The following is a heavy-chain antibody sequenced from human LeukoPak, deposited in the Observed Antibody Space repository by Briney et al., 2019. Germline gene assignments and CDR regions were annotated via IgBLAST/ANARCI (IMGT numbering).Heavy chain of an antibody. J-gene: IGHJ5*02. D-gene: IGHD3-10*01. CDR3: ARGGSGSYFSWLDP. CDR1: GYTFTGYY. Sequence: ASVKVSCKASGYTFTGYYIHWVRQAPRQGLECMGWINPNSGGTNYAQKFQGRVTMTRDTSISTAYMELSRLRSDDTAVYYCARGGSGSYFSWLDPWGKGTLVTVSS. CDR2: INPNSGGT. V-gene: IGHV1-2*02.